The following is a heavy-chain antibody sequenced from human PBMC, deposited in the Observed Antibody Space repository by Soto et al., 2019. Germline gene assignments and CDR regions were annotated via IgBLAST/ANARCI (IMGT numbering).Heavy chain of an antibody. J-gene: IGHJ6*02. CDR2: ISAYNGNT. CDR3: ARDYRASGCCSSTSCYTVPRYYGMDV. D-gene: IGHD2-2*02. V-gene: IGHV1-18*01. CDR1: GYTFTSYG. Sequence: ASVKVSCKASGYTFTSYGISWVRQAPGQGLEWMGWISAYNGNTNYAQRLQGRVTMTTDTSTSTAYMELRSLRSDDTAVYYCARDYRASGCCSSTSCYTVPRYYGMDVWGQGTTVTVSS.